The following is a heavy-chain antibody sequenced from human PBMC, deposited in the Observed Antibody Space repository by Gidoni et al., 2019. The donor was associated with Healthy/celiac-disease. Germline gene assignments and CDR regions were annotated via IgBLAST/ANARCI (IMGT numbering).Heavy chain of an antibody. CDR2: IYYSGST. Sequence: QVQLQESGPGLVKPSETLSLPCPVPGGPVSSGSYYWSWLRQPPGKGLEWIGYIYYSGSTNYNPSLKSRVTIAVDTSKNQFSLKLSSVTAADTAVYYCARAGDYDFWSGYPRGWFDPWGQGTLVTVSS. CDR1: GGPVSSGSYY. J-gene: IGHJ5*02. CDR3: ARAGDYDFWSGYPRGWFDP. V-gene: IGHV4-61*01. D-gene: IGHD3-3*01.